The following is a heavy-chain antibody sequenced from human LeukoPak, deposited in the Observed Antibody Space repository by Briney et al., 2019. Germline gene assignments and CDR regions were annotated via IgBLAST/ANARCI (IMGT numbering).Heavy chain of an antibody. CDR3: ARGAGHFVPDY. D-gene: IGHD3-3*02. Sequence: SETLSLTCAVYGGSFSGYYWSWIRQPPGKGLEWIGEINHSGSTNYNPSLKSRVTISVDTSKNQFSLKLSSVTAADTAVYYCARGAGHFVPDYWGQGTLVTVSS. CDR1: GGSFSGYY. V-gene: IGHV4-34*01. J-gene: IGHJ4*02. CDR2: INHSGST.